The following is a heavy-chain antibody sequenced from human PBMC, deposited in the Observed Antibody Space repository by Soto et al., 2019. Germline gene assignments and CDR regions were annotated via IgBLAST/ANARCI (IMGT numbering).Heavy chain of an antibody. J-gene: IGHJ4*02. CDR3: ARKYCSSTSCPYYFDS. CDR1: GFSLSTSGVG. Sequence: QITLKESGPTLVKPTQTLTLTCTFSGFSLSTSGVGVGWIRQPPGKALEWLALIYWDDDKRYSPSLKSRLTISKDTYKNQVVLKRTNMDHVDTATYYCARKYCSSTSCPYYFDSWGQGSLVTFSS. D-gene: IGHD2-2*01. CDR2: IYWDDDK. V-gene: IGHV2-5*02.